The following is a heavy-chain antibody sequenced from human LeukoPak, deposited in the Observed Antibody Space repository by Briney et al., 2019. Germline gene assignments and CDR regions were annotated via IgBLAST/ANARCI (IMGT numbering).Heavy chain of an antibody. CDR3: ARVYYASWSGQPLSQHWLDP. Sequence: GGSLRLSCAASGFSFTYFWMTWVRQAPGKGLEWVANINQDASAKYYVDSVKGRFTISRDNAKKSLYLLMNNLTAEDTAVYYCARVYYASWSGQPLSQHWLDPWGQGTLVTVSS. CDR1: GFSFTYFW. V-gene: IGHV3-7*04. J-gene: IGHJ5*02. D-gene: IGHD3-3*01. CDR2: INQDASAK.